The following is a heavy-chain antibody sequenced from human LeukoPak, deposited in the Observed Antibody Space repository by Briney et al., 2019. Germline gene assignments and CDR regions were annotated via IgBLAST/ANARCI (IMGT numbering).Heavy chain of an antibody. J-gene: IGHJ4*02. CDR1: GFTFSSYA. CDR3: AKDLRYSSTSCSPAVVK. D-gene: IGHD2-2*01. CDR2: ISGSGGST. V-gene: IGHV3-23*01. Sequence: GGSLRLSCAASGFTFSSYAISWVRQAPGKGLEWVSAISGSGGSTYYADSVKGRFTISRDNSKNTLYLQMNSLRAEDTAVYYCAKDLRYSSTSCSPAVVKWGQGTLVTVSS.